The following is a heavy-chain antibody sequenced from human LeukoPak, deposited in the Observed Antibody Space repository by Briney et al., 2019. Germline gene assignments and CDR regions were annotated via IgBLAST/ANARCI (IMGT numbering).Heavy chain of an antibody. CDR2: IKQDGSEK. Sequence: GGSLRLSCAASGFTFSSYWMSWVRQAPGKGLEWVANIKQDGSEKYYVDSVKGRFTISRDNAKNSLYLQMNSLRAEDTAVYYCARDGVVPAVGSYFDYWGQGTLVTVSS. CDR1: GFTFSSYW. D-gene: IGHD2-2*01. CDR3: ARDGVVPAVGSYFDY. V-gene: IGHV3-7*01. J-gene: IGHJ4*02.